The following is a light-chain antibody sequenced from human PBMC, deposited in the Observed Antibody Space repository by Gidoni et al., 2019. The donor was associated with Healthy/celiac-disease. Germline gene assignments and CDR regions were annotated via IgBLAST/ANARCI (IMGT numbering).Light chain of an antibody. J-gene: IGKJ3*01. CDR2: DAS. V-gene: IGKV3-11*01. Sequence: EIVLTQYPPTLSSSPGERATLSCRASQSVSSYFAWYQQKPGQAPRLLIYDASNRATGIPARFSGSGSGTDFTLTISSLEPEDFAVYYCQQRSNWRFTFGPGTKVDIK. CDR3: QQRSNWRFT. CDR1: QSVSSY.